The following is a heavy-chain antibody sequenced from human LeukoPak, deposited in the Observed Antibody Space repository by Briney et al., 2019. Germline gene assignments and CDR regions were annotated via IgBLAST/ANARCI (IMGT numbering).Heavy chain of an antibody. J-gene: IGHJ4*02. CDR2: INHSGST. Sequence: PSETLSLTCAVYGGSFSGYYWSWIRQPPGKGLEWIGEINHSGSTNYNPSLKSRVTISVDTSKNQFSLKLGSVTAADTAVYYCASSVPYYYDSSGYYEVDFDYWGQGTLVTVSS. V-gene: IGHV4-34*01. CDR3: ASSVPYYYDSSGYYEVDFDY. D-gene: IGHD3-22*01. CDR1: GGSFSGYY.